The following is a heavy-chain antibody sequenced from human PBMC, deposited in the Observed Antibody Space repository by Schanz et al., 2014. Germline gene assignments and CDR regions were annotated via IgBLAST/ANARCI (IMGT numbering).Heavy chain of an antibody. Sequence: QVQLVESGGGVVQPGGSLRLSCAASGFTFTNLGMHWVRRAPGKGLEWVAFIRYDGSNQYYADSVKGRFTISRDNYKNTLSLQMNSLRAEDTAVYYCAKGQLLSYYFDYWGQGTLVTVSS. D-gene: IGHD2-21*01. CDR2: IRYDGSNQ. CDR1: GFTFTNLG. J-gene: IGHJ4*02. CDR3: AKGQLLSYYFDY. V-gene: IGHV3-30*02.